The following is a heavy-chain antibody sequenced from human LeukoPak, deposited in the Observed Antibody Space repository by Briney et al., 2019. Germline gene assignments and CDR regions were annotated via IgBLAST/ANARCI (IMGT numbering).Heavy chain of an antibody. D-gene: IGHD2-15*01. J-gene: IGHJ4*02. CDR2: IYNSGST. CDR1: GGSMSNYY. V-gene: IGHV4-59*01. Sequence: PSETLSLTCTVSGGSMSNYYWTWIRQPPGKGLEWIGYIYNSGSTNYNPSLKSRVTISADTSRNQFSLRLSSVTPTDTAMCYCARSRWGYCFDHWGQGTLVTVSS. CDR3: ARSRWGYCFDH.